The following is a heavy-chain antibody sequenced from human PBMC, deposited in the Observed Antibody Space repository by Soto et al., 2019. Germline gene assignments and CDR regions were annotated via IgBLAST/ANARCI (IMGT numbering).Heavy chain of an antibody. CDR3: ARRGGNSFQPPHFDY. CDR2: ISGSGDST. CDR1: GFTFSSYA. V-gene: IGHV3-23*01. Sequence: LRLSCAASGFTFSSYAMSWVRQAPGKGLEWVSAISGSGDSTYYADSVKGRFTISRDNSKNTLYLQMNSLRAEDTAVYYCARRGGNSFQPPHFDYWGQGTLVTVSS. J-gene: IGHJ4*02. D-gene: IGHD2-21*02.